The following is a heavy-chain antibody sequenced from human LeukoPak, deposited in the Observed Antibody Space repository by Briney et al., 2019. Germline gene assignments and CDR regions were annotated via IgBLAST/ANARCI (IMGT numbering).Heavy chain of an antibody. CDR1: GYSFTGSW. V-gene: IGHV5-51*01. CDR3: ARQYYYGSGSYSRYNWFDP. D-gene: IGHD3-10*01. Sequence: GESLKISCKGSGYSFTGSWIGWVRQMPGKGLEWMGVIYPGDSDTRYSPSFQGQVTISADKSISTAYLQWSSLKASDTAMYYCARQYYYGSGSYSRYNWFDPWGQGTLVTVSS. J-gene: IGHJ5*02. CDR2: IYPGDSDT.